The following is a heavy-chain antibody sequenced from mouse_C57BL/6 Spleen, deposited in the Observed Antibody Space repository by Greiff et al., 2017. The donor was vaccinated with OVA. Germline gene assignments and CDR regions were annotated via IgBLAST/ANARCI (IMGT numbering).Heavy chain of an antibody. V-gene: IGHV1-52*01. CDR3: ARSITTVVADY. CDR2: IDPSDSET. CDR1: GYTFTSYW. J-gene: IGHJ2*01. D-gene: IGHD1-1*01. Sequence: QVQLQQPGAELVRPGSSVKLSCKASGYTFTSYWMHWVKQRPIQGLEWIGNIDPSDSETHSNQKFKDKATLTVDKSSSKAYMQLSSLTSEDSAVYYCARSITTVVADYWGQGTTLTVSA.